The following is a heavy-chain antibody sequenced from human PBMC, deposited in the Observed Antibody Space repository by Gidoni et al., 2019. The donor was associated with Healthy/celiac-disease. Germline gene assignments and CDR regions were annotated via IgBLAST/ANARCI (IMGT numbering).Heavy chain of an antibody. CDR2: ISYDGSNK. CDR1: GFTFSRYA. Sequence: QVQLVESGGGVVQPGRSLRLSCAASGFTFSRYALQWARQAPGKGLEWVAVISYDGSNKYYADSVKGRFTISRDNSKNTLYLQMNSLRAEDTAVYYCARDPQLYDYVWGSYRPDAFDIWGQGTMVTVSS. J-gene: IGHJ3*02. V-gene: IGHV3-30-3*01. CDR3: ARDPQLYDYVWGSYRPDAFDI. D-gene: IGHD3-16*02.